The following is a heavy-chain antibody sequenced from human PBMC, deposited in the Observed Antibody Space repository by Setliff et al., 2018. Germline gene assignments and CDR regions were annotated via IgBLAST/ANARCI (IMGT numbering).Heavy chain of an antibody. V-gene: IGHV4-4*09. CDR3: AREEGYSYGFY. D-gene: IGHD5-18*01. CDR1: GGSISSYY. J-gene: IGHJ4*02. Sequence: SETLSLTCTVSGGSISSYYWSWIRQSPGTGLEWIGYIFSDGTTYYNPSLKSRVTISVDTSKNQFSLKLSSVTAADTAVYYCAREEGYSYGFYWGQGTLVTVSS. CDR2: IFSDGTT.